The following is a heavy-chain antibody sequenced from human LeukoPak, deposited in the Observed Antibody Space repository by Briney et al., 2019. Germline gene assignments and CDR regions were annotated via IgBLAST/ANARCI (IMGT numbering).Heavy chain of an antibody. CDR2: ISSSGTII. J-gene: IGHJ4*02. Sequence: GGSLRLSCAASGFTFRDYYMSWIRQAPGKGLEWVSYISSSGTIIYYADSVKGRFTISRDNAKNSLYLQMHTLRAEDTAVYYCARVSMVDADPGDYEDYWGLGTLVTVSS. CDR3: ARVSMVDADPGDYEDY. D-gene: IGHD2-8*01. CDR1: GFTFRDYY. V-gene: IGHV3-11*04.